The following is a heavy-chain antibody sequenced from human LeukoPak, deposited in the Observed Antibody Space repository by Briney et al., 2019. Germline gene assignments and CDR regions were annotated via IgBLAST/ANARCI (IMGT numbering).Heavy chain of an antibody. CDR2: FDPEDGET. CDR3: ATAAAGTDWFDP. Sequence: ASVKVSCKVSGYTLTELSMHWVRQAPGKGFEWMGGFDPEDGETIYAQKFQGRVTMTEDTSTDTAYMELSSLRSEDTAVYYCATAAAGTDWFDPWGQGALVTVSS. D-gene: IGHD6-13*01. J-gene: IGHJ5*02. CDR1: GYTLTELS. V-gene: IGHV1-24*01.